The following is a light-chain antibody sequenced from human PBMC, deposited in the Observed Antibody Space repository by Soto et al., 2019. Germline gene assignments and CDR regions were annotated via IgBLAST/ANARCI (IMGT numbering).Light chain of an antibody. Sequence: QSVLTQPPSASGSPGQSVTISCTGTSSDVGGYNYVSWYQQHPGKAPKLMIYEVSKRPSGVPDRFSGSKSGNTASLTVSGLQAEDEADYYCSSYAGSNNLVFGGGTKPPS. J-gene: IGLJ2*01. CDR1: SSDVGGYNY. V-gene: IGLV2-8*01. CDR2: EVS. CDR3: SSYAGSNNLV.